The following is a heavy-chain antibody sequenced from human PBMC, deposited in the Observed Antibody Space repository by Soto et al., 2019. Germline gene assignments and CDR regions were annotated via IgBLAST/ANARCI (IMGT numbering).Heavy chain of an antibody. D-gene: IGHD7-27*01. CDR3: ATCQLGEYYYAMDV. CDR2: IYHSGRT. J-gene: IGHJ6*02. Sequence: LSLTCGVSGGSITSNNWWTWVRQPPGKGLEWIGEIYHSGRTKYNPSLKSRVTISIDTSRNQFSLKVNSVTAADTAVYYCATCQLGEYYYAMDVWGQGTTVTV. V-gene: IGHV4-4*02. CDR1: GGSITSNNW.